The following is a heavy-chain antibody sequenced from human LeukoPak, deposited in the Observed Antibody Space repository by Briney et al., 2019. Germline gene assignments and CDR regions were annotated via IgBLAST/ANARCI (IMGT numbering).Heavy chain of an antibody. V-gene: IGHV4-34*01. D-gene: IGHD1-14*01. CDR2: LNHSGST. CDR3: ARHGTISSESYFDY. J-gene: IGHJ4*02. Sequence: SETLSLTCAVYGGSFSGYYWSWIRQPPGKGLEWIGELNHSGSTNYNPSLKSRVTGFVDTSKNQVSLRLSSVTAADTAVYYCARHGTISSESYFDYWGQGALVTVSS. CDR1: GGSFSGYY.